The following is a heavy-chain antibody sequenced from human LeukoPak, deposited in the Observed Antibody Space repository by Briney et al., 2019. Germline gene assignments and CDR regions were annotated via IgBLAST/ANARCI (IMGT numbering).Heavy chain of an antibody. V-gene: IGHV1-46*01. CDR1: GYTFTSYY. Sequence: ASVKVSCKASGYTFTSYYMHWVRQAPGQGLEWMGIINPSGGSTSYAQKFQGRVTMTRDTSTSTVYMELSSLRADDTAVYYCARFAAGGSYYYYMDVWGKGTTVTVSS. J-gene: IGHJ6*03. CDR3: ARFAAGGSYYYYMDV. D-gene: IGHD6-25*01. CDR2: INPSGGST.